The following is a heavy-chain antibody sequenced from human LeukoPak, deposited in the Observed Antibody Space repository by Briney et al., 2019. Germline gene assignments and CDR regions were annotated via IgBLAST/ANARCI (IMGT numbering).Heavy chain of an antibody. D-gene: IGHD2-15*01. CDR2: TSYDGNNK. CDR3: ARGLDGGIDP. CDR1: GFTFSSYD. Sequence: GRSLRLSCAASGFTFSSYDMHWVRQAPGKGLEWVAVTSYDGNNKYYADSVKGRFTISRDNSKNTLYLQMNSLRAEDTAVYYCARGLDGGIDPWGQGTLVTVSS. V-gene: IGHV3-30*03. J-gene: IGHJ5*02.